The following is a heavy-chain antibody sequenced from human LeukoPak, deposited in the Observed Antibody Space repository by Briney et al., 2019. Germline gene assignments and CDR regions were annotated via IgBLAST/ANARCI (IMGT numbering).Heavy chain of an antibody. CDR2: TNHSGST. D-gene: IGHD2-15*01. CDR1: GGSFSGYY. V-gene: IGHV4-34*01. J-gene: IGHJ4*02. CDR3: ARGYCSGGSCYGY. Sequence: PSETLSLTCAVYGGSFSGYYWSWIRQPPGKGLEWIGETNHSGSTNYNPSLKSRVTISVDTSKNQFSLKLSSVTAADTAVYYCARGYCSGGSCYGYWGQGTLVTVSS.